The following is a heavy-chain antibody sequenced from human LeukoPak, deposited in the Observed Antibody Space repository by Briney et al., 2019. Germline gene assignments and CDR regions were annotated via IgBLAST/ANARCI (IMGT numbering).Heavy chain of an antibody. D-gene: IGHD3-22*01. CDR2: ISGSSNYV. J-gene: IGHJ4*02. Sequence: GGSLRLSCAASGFPFSVYSMNWVRQAPGKGLEWVSSISGSSNYVYYADSVKGRFTISRDNVKNSLYLHMNSLRAEDTAVYYCAKAYYDPSGYSYYFDYWGQGTLVTVSS. V-gene: IGHV3-21*01. CDR1: GFPFSVYS. CDR3: AKAYYDPSGYSYYFDY.